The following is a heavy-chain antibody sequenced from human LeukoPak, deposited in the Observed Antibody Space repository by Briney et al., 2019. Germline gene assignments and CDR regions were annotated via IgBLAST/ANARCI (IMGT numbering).Heavy chain of an antibody. V-gene: IGHV3-23*01. D-gene: IGHD3-22*01. CDR3: AKGPTYYYDSSGYYDYFDY. Sequence: GGSLRLSCAASGFTFSSYAMSWVRQAPGKGLEWVSAISGRGGSTYYADSVKGRFTISRDNSKNTLYLQMNSLRAEDTAVYYCAKGPTYYYDSSGYYDYFDYWGQGTLVTVSS. CDR1: GFTFSSYA. J-gene: IGHJ4*02. CDR2: ISGRGGST.